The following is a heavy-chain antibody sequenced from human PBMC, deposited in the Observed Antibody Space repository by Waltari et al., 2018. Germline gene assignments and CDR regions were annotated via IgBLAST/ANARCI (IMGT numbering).Heavy chain of an antibody. Sequence: QLQLQESGPGLVKPSETLALPRTFPVASLTTHALPSGGSREPPGKGRGWSGSIYYSGSTYYNPSLKSRVTISVDTSKNQFSLKLSSVTAADTAVYYCASDRPYCSGGSCYSYWGQGTLVTVSS. D-gene: IGHD2-15*01. J-gene: IGHJ4*02. CDR2: IYYSGST. CDR3: ASDRPYCSGGSCYSY. V-gene: IGHV4-39*01. CDR1: VASLTTHALP.